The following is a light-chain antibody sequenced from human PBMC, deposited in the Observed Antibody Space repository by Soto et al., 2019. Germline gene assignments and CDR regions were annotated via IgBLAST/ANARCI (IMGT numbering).Light chain of an antibody. V-gene: IGKV2-28*01. CDR2: MNS. Sequence: DIVMTQSPLSLPVTPGEPASISCRSSQTLLHSNGNNYLDWYVQKPGQSPQLLMYMNSIRAAGVSERVTGSGSGTDFTLKISRVEAEDVGFYYCMQALQTPISFGQGTRLQIK. CDR1: QTLLHSNGNNY. J-gene: IGKJ5*01. CDR3: MQALQTPIS.